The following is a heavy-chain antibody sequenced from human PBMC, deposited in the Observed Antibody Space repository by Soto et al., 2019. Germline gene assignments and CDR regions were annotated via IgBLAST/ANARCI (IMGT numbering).Heavy chain of an antibody. CDR3: ATSVLRFLEWSAYYYVMDV. CDR2: IIPLFGTA. Sequence: QVQLVQSGAEVKKPGSSVKVSCKASGGTFSSYAISWVRQAPGQGLEWMGGIIPLFGTANYAQKFQGRVTITADESTSTAYMELSSLRSEDTAVYYCATSVLRFLEWSAYYYVMDVWGQGTTVTVSS. V-gene: IGHV1-69*01. D-gene: IGHD3-3*01. CDR1: GGTFSSYA. J-gene: IGHJ6*02.